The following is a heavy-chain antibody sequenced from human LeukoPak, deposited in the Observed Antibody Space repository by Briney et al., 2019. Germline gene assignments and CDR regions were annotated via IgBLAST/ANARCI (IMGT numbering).Heavy chain of an antibody. V-gene: IGHV1-18*01. CDR2: ISAYNGNT. J-gene: IGHJ3*02. D-gene: IGHD3-10*01. Sequence: ASVKVSCKASGYTCTSYGISWVRQAPGQGLEWMGWISAYNGNTNYAQKLQGRVTMTTDTSTSTAYMELRSLRSDDTAVYYCARKSLLWFGEYGGAFDIWGQGTMVTVSS. CDR3: ARKSLLWFGEYGGAFDI. CDR1: GYTCTSYG.